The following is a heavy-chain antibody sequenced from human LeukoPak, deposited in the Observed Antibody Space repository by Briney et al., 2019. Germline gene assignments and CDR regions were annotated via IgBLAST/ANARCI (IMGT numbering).Heavy chain of an antibody. CDR2: IYYSGST. D-gene: IGHD5-24*01. Sequence: PSETLSLTCTVSGGSISSSSYYWGWIRQPPGKGLEWIGSIYYSGSTYYNPSLKSRVTISVDTSKNQFSLKLSSVTAADTAVYYCARHEVRGDGYKTFDYWGQGTLVTVSS. J-gene: IGHJ4*02. V-gene: IGHV4-39*01. CDR1: GGSISSSSYY. CDR3: ARHEVRGDGYKTFDY.